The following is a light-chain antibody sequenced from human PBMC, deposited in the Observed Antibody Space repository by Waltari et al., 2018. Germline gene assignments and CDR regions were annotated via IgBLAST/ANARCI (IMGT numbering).Light chain of an antibody. CDR2: KAS. CDR3: QQYNSLST. V-gene: IGKV1-5*03. J-gene: IGKJ2*01. Sequence: DIQMTQSPSTLSASVGDRVPITCRASRSISSWLAWYQQKPGKAPKLLIYKASSLESGVPSRFSGSGSGTEFTLTISSLQPDDFATYYCQQYNSLSTFGQGTKLEIK. CDR1: RSISSW.